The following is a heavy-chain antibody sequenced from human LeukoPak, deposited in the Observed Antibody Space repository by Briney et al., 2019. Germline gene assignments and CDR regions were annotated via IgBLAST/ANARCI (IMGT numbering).Heavy chain of an antibody. CDR1: GGSFSGYY. CDR2: INHSGST. V-gene: IGHV4-34*01. CDR3: ARHLHIVAVPAAKNWLWFDP. Sequence: SETLSLTCAVYGGSFSGYYWSWIRQPPGKGPEWIGEINHSGSTNYNPSLKSRVTISVDTSKNQFSLKLSSVTAADTAVYYCARHLHIVAVPAAKNWLWFDPWGQGTLVTVSS. J-gene: IGHJ5*02. D-gene: IGHD2-2*01.